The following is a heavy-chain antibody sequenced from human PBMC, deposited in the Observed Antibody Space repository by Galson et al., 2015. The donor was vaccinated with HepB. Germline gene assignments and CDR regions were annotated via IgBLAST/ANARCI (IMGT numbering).Heavy chain of an antibody. CDR1: GYTFTSYY. Sequence: SVKVSCKASGYTFTSYYMHWVRQAPGQGLEWMGIINPSGGSTSYAQKFQGRVTMTRDTSTSTVYMELSSLRSEDTAVYYCARERLGGVGATGSPAFDIWGQGTMVTVSS. J-gene: IGHJ3*02. CDR2: INPSGGST. V-gene: IGHV1-46*01. CDR3: ARERLGGVGATGSPAFDI. D-gene: IGHD1-26*01.